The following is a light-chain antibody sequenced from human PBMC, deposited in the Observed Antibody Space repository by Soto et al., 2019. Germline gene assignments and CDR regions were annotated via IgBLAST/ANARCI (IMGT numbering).Light chain of an antibody. CDR3: QQYSMAPLT. V-gene: IGKV3-20*01. CDR2: GAS. CDR1: LTISDNY. J-gene: IGKJ1*01. Sequence: EIAMTHSPGTLSLSPGERATLSCRASLTISDNYLAWYQQKAGQAPRLVIFGASSRATGIPDRFSASGSGTDFTLTISRLEPEDFAVYYCQQYSMAPLTFGQGTKVDIK.